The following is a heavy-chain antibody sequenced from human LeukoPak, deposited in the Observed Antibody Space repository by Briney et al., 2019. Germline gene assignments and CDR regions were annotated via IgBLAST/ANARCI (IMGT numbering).Heavy chain of an antibody. CDR3: ARDAPIAVAGQGDYYYYMDV. J-gene: IGHJ6*03. CDR2: ISSSSSYI. D-gene: IGHD6-19*01. V-gene: IGHV3-21*01. CDR1: GFTFSSYS. Sequence: GGSLRLSCAASGFTFSSYSMNWVRQAPGKGLEWVSSISSSSSYIYYADSVKGRFTISRDNAKNSLYLQMNSLRAEDTAVYYCARDAPIAVAGQGDYYYYMDVWGKGTTVTISS.